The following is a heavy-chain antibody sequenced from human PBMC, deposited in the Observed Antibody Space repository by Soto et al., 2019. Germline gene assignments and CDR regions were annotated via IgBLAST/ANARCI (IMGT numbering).Heavy chain of an antibody. J-gene: IGHJ4*02. CDR1: GYTFTSYD. V-gene: IGHV1-8*01. CDR2: MNPFSGNA. Sequence: VASVKVSCKASGYTFTSYDIYWVRQATRQGLEWMGWMNPFSGNAVYTQKFQDRVTMTRDTSINTAYMEMSGLRSEDTAVYYCTRGQGNHWGQGSLVTVSS. CDR3: TRGQGNH.